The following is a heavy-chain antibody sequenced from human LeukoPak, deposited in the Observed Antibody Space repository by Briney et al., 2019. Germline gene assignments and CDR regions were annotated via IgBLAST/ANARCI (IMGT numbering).Heavy chain of an antibody. CDR1: GGSISSYY. Sequence: SETLSLTCTVSGGSISSYYWSRIRQPAGKGLEWIGRIYTSGSTNYNPSLKSRVTMSVDTSKNQFSLKLSSVTAADTAVYHCARDDSSGWFDYWGQGTLVTVSS. J-gene: IGHJ4*02. CDR2: IYTSGST. V-gene: IGHV4-4*07. D-gene: IGHD6-19*01. CDR3: ARDDSSGWFDY.